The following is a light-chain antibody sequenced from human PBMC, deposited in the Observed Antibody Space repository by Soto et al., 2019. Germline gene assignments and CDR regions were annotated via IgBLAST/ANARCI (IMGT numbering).Light chain of an antibody. CDR2: EVS. J-gene: IGLJ1*01. V-gene: IGLV2-14*01. CDR3: SSYTRSSTHV. Sequence: QSVLTQPDSVSGSPGQSITISCTGTSSDVGGYNYVSWYQQHPGKVPKLMIYEVSHRPSGVSNRFSGSKSGNTASLTISGLQAEDEADYYCSSYTRSSTHVFGTGTKVTVL. CDR1: SSDVGGYNY.